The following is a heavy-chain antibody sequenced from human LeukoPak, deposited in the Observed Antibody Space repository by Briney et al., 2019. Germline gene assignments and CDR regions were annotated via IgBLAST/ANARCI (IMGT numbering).Heavy chain of an antibody. CDR3: ARDKGYCSSTSCYGRENWFDP. D-gene: IGHD2-2*01. J-gene: IGHJ5*02. V-gene: IGHV1-18*01. CDR2: ISAYNGNT. CDR1: GYTFTSYG. Sequence: GASVKVSCKASGYTFTSYGISWVRQAPGQGLEWMGWISAYNGNTNYAQKLQGRVTMTTDTSTSTAYMELRSLRSDDTAVYYWARDKGYCSSTSCYGRENWFDPWGQGTLVTVSS.